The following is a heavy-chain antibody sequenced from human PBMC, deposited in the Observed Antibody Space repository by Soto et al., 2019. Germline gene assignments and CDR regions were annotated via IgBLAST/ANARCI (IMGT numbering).Heavy chain of an antibody. CDR3: ARAPVQLVVVVAAEDY. V-gene: IGHV1-18*01. Sequence: ASLKVSCKASGYTFTSYGISWVRQAPGQGLEWMGWISAYNGNTNYAQKLQGRVTMTTDTSTSTAYMELRSLRSDDTAVYYCARAPVQLVVVVAAEDYWGQGTLVTVSS. J-gene: IGHJ4*02. CDR1: GYTFTSYG. CDR2: ISAYNGNT. D-gene: IGHD2-15*01.